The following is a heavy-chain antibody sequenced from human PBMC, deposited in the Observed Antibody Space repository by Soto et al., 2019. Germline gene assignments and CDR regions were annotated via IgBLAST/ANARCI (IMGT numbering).Heavy chain of an antibody. CDR2: IYYSGST. CDR3: ARRYGAVFDY. V-gene: IGHV4-59*01. Sequence: QVQLQESGPGLVKPSETLSLTCTVSGGSISSYYWSWIRQPPGKGLEWIGYIYYSGSTNYNPSLKSRVTISVDTSTNQFSLELSSVAAAATAVYYFARRYGAVFDYWGQGTLVPVSS. J-gene: IGHJ4*02. D-gene: IGHD1-20*01. CDR1: GGSISSYY.